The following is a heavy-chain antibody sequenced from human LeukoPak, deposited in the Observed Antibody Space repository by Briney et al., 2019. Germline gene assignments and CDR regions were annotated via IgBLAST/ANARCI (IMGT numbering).Heavy chain of an antibody. CDR3: ARGHNFGRLHPFDY. V-gene: IGHV3-66*01. CDR1: GFTVSGNY. J-gene: IGHJ4*02. CDR2: IYSGGST. Sequence: GGSLRLSCAASGFTVSGNYMSWARQAPGKGLEWVSVIYSGGSTYYADSVKGRFTISRDNSKNTLYLQMNSLRAEDTAVYYCARGHNFGRLHPFDYWGQGTLVTVSS. D-gene: IGHD3-9*01.